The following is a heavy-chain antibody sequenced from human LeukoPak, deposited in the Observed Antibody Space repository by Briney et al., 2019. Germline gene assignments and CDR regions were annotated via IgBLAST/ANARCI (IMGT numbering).Heavy chain of an antibody. CDR1: GYSFNSYW. Sequence: GESLKISCEGSGYSFNSYWIGWVRRRPGKGLEWMGLIYPGDSDTRYSPSFQGQVTISADKSISTAYLQWSSLKTSDTAMYYCARRYYDSSGYSRHFDYWGQGTLVTVSS. CDR2: IYPGDSDT. CDR3: ARRYYDSSGYSRHFDY. J-gene: IGHJ4*02. V-gene: IGHV5-51*01. D-gene: IGHD3-22*01.